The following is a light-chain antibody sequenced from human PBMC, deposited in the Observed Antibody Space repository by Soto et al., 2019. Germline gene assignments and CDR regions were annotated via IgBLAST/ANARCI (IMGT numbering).Light chain of an antibody. Sequence: DIQMTQSPSSLSASVGDRVTITCRASQSITNYLNWYQQEPGKAPQLLIYAASSLQSGVPSRFSGSGSGTDFTLTISSLQPEDFATYYCQQSYSTPRTFGQGTKVEIK. CDR1: QSITNY. CDR2: AAS. V-gene: IGKV1-39*01. J-gene: IGKJ1*01. CDR3: QQSYSTPRT.